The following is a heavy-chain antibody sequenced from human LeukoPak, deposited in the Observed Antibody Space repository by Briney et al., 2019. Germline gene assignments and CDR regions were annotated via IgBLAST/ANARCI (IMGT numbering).Heavy chain of an antibody. Sequence: SETLSLTCTVSGGSISSYYWSWIRQPAGKGLEWIGRIYTSGSTYYNPSLKSRVTVSLDTSKNQFSLKLSSVTAADTAVYYCARTGYSKYRPPPNYYYYMDVWGKGTTVTVSS. CDR3: ARTGYSKYRPPPNYYYYMDV. J-gene: IGHJ6*03. D-gene: IGHD4-11*01. V-gene: IGHV4-4*07. CDR1: GGSISSYY. CDR2: IYTSGST.